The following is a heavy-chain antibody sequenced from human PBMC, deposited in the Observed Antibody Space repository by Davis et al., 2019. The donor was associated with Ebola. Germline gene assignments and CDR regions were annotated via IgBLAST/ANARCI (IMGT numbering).Heavy chain of an antibody. J-gene: IGHJ6*02. CDR2: INPEETTI. D-gene: IGHD3-22*01. Sequence: HTGGSLRLSCTVSGLTFSRFGMHWVRQAPGKGLVWVARINPEETTITYADSVKGRFFISRDNSKNTLYLQMNNLRPEDTALYYCGREGRDYFDSSGRHAYYFYAIDVWGQGTTVTVSS. V-gene: IGHV3-74*01. CDR3: GREGRDYFDSSGRHAYYFYAIDV. CDR1: GLTFSRFG.